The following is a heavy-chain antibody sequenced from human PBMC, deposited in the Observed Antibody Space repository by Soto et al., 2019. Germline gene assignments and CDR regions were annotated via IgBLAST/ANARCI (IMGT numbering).Heavy chain of an antibody. CDR3: ARAYGSGSYYMH. CDR2: INPSGGST. D-gene: IGHD3-10*01. Sequence: QVQLVQSGAEVKKPGASVKVSCKASGYTFTSYYMHWVRQAPGQGLEWMGIINPSGGSTSYAQKFQGSVTMTWDTSTSTVYMELSSLRSEDTAVYYCARAYGSGSYYMHWGQGTLVTVSS. V-gene: IGHV1-46*03. CDR1: GYTFTSYY. J-gene: IGHJ4*02.